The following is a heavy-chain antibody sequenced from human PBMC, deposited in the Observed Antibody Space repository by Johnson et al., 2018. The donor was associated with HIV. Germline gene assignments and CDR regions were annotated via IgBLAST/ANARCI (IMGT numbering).Heavy chain of an antibody. CDR2: VYSGGST. J-gene: IGHJ3*02. Sequence: VQLVESGGGLIQPGGSLRLSCAASGFTVSSHYMNWVRQAPGKGLEWVSIVYSGGSTYYAASVKGRFTISRDNSKNTLYLQMNTLRAEDTAVYYCARDLPYYYDSSNKNGAFDIWGQGTVVTVS. V-gene: IGHV3-53*01. CDR3: ARDLPYYYDSSNKNGAFDI. CDR1: GFTVSSHY. D-gene: IGHD3-22*01.